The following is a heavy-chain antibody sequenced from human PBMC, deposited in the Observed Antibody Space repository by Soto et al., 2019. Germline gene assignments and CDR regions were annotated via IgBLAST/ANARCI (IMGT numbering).Heavy chain of an antibody. CDR2: IYYSGST. V-gene: IGHV4-59*01. CDR3: ARETLDAFDI. Sequence: SETLSLTCTVSGGSISSYYWSWIRQPPGKGLEWIGYIYYSGSTNYNPSLKGRVTISVDTSKNQFSLKLSSVTAADTAVYYCARETLDAFDIWGQGTMVTVSS. J-gene: IGHJ3*02. CDR1: GGSISSYY.